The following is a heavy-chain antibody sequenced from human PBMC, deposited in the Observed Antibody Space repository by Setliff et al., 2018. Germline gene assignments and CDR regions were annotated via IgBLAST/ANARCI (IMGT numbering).Heavy chain of an antibody. CDR1: GYSISSGYI. CDR3: ARDLGHGGDSDY. CDR2: INHSGST. D-gene: IGHD2-21*02. V-gene: IGHV4-38-2*02. J-gene: IGHJ4*02. Sequence: TSETLSLTCTVSGYSISSGYIWGWIRQPPGKGLEWIGEINHSGSTNYNPSLKSRVTISVDTSKNQFSLKLNSVTATDTAVYYCARDLGHGGDSDYWGQGILVTVSS.